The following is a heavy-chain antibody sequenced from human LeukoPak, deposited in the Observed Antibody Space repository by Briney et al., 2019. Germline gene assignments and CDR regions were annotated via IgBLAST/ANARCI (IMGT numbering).Heavy chain of an antibody. CDR3: ARAYSNTDGFDI. CDR1: GYTLTELS. J-gene: IGHJ3*02. CDR2: ISPISGST. V-gene: IGHV1-46*01. Sequence: GASVKVSCKVSGYTLTELSMHWVRQAPGQGLEWMGIISPISGSTTYAQKSQGRVTVTRDTSTSTVYMELSSLRSEDTALYYCARAYSNTDGFDIWGQGTMVTVSS. D-gene: IGHD4-11*01.